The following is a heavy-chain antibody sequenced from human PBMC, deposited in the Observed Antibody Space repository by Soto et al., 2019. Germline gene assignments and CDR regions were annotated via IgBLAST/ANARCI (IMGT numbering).Heavy chain of an antibody. CDR1: RYSFTSYW. Sequence: GESLNISCQGSRYSFTSYWIGLVRQMPGKGLEWMGIIYPGDSDTRYSPSFQGQVTISADKSISTAYLQWSSLKASDTAMYYCASLSLKEYSGYEPSPFDYWRQGTLVTVSS. V-gene: IGHV5-51*01. CDR3: ASLSLKEYSGYEPSPFDY. CDR2: IYPGDSDT. J-gene: IGHJ4*02. D-gene: IGHD5-12*01.